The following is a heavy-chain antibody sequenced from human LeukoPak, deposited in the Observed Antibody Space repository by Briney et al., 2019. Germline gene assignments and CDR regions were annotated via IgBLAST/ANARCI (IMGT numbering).Heavy chain of an antibody. J-gene: IGHJ5*02. V-gene: IGHV3-23*01. CDR1: GFTFSSYW. Sequence: PGGSLRLSCAASGFTFSSYWMHWVRQAPGKGLEWVSAISGNGADTYYADAVKGRFTISRDNLENMVYLQMNSLRAEGTAIYYCANYPNQVVFFSWGQGTLVTVSS. CDR3: ANYPNQVVFFS. CDR2: ISGNGADT. D-gene: IGHD2-2*01.